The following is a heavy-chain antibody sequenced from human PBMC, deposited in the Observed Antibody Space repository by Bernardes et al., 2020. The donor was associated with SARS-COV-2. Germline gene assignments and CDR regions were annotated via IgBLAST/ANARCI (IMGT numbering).Heavy chain of an antibody. Sequence: SETLSLTCTVSGGSISAYYWSWFRQPPGKGLEWIGYLYYTGSTNYNPSLQSRVTISVDTSKNQFSLKLSSVTAADTAVYYCRSGGLTTALGYYYGMDVWGQGTTVTVSS. D-gene: IGHD4-4*01. CDR1: GGSISAYY. V-gene: IGHV4-59*01. CDR2: LYYTGST. J-gene: IGHJ6*02. CDR3: RSGGLTTALGYYYGMDV.